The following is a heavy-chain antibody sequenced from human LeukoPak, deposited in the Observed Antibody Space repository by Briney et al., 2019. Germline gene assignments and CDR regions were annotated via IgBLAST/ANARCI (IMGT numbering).Heavy chain of an antibody. CDR1: GYSFTSYW. J-gene: IGHJ6*03. CDR2: IYPGDSDT. Sequence: GESLEISCKGSGYSFTSYWIGWVRQMPGKGLEWMGIIYPGDSDTRYSPSFQGQVTISADKSISTAYLQWSSLKASDTAMYYCARLRRDTYYDFWSGYYGAYYMDVWGKGTTVTVSS. CDR3: ARLRRDTYYDFWSGYYGAYYMDV. V-gene: IGHV5-51*01. D-gene: IGHD3-3*01.